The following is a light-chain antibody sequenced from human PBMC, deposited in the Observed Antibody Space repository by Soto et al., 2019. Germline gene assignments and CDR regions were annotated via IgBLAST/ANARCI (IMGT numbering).Light chain of an antibody. Sequence: QSVLTQPASVSGSPGQSITISCTGTSSDVGSYNLVSWYQQHPGTAPKLMIYEDNKRASGVSNRFSGSTSGITASLTISVLQAEDEADYYCCSYAGSSTWVFGGGTQLTVL. CDR2: EDN. CDR1: SSDVGSYNL. CDR3: CSYAGSSTWV. J-gene: IGLJ3*02. V-gene: IGLV2-23*01.